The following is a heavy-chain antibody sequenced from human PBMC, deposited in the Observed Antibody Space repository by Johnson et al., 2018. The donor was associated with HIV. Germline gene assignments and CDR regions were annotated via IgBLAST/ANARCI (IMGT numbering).Heavy chain of an antibody. CDR3: ARDTASSSTLDAFDI. Sequence: QVQLVESGGGLVKPGGSLRLSCAASGFTFSDYYMSWIRQAPGKGLEWVSAISGSGGTTYYADSVKGRFTISRDNSKNTLYLQMNSLRAEDTAVYYCARDTASSSTLDAFDIWGQGTMVTVSS. D-gene: IGHD2-2*01. J-gene: IGHJ3*02. V-gene: IGHV3-11*04. CDR1: GFTFSDYY. CDR2: ISGSGGTT.